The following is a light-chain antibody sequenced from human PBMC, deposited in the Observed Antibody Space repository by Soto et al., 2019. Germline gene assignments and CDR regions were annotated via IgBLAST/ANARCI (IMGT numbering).Light chain of an antibody. CDR3: QHYNNWPLT. CDR2: GAS. Sequence: IQSVRXNLEWYQHKXGQSPRXXIYGASTRGTGIPARFSGSGSGTEFTLTINSPQSGDFEVDYCQHYNNWPLTFGGGTKVDIK. J-gene: IGKJ4*01. CDR1: QSVRXN. V-gene: IGKV3-15*01.